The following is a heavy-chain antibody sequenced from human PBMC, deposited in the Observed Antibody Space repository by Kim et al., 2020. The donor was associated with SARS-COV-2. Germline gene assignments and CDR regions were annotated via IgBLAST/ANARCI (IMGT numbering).Heavy chain of an antibody. Sequence: ALKSRDTISVDTSKNQFALKLSSVTAADTAVYYCARAYYDSSGYSIFDYWGQGTLVTVSS. CDR3: ARAYYDSSGYSIFDY. D-gene: IGHD3-22*01. J-gene: IGHJ4*02. V-gene: IGHV4-34*01.